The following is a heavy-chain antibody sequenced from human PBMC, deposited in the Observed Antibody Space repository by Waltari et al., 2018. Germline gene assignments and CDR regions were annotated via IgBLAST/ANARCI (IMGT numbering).Heavy chain of an antibody. V-gene: IGHV4-39*01. CDR2: LSYTGTT. CDR1: GGSIDTPTHY. CDR3: ATYIGASVGTAAFDV. Sequence: QLQLQESGPGPVTPSETLSPTCSVSGGSIDTPTHYWSWIRQPPGQGLEWIGTLSYTGTTSTNPSLRSRLTMSRDTSKNQLSLTLGSTTAADTAVYYCATYIGASVGTAAFDVWGQGTMVTVSS. D-gene: IGHD5-12*01. J-gene: IGHJ3*01.